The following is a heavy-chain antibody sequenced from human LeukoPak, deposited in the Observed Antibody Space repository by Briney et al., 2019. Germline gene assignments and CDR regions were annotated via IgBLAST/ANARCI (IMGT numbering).Heavy chain of an antibody. Sequence: GGSLRLSCAASGFTFSDYWMQWVRQAPGKGLEWVANIKQDGSKKYYVDSVKGRFTISRDNAKNSLYLQMSSLRAEDTAVYYCARDYVMSSSWSLALNYYYYGMDVWGQGTTVTVSS. J-gene: IGHJ6*02. CDR2: IKQDGSKK. D-gene: IGHD6-13*01. CDR1: GFTFSDYW. CDR3: ARDYVMSSSWSLALNYYYYGMDV. V-gene: IGHV3-7*03.